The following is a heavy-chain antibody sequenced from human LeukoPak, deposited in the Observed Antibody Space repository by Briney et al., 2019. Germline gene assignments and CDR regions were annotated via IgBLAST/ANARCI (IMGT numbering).Heavy chain of an antibody. J-gene: IGHJ4*02. CDR1: GYSFTNYW. D-gene: IGHD2-15*01. CDR2: IYPGDSDT. CDR3: ARRAHCSGGSCYGDY. Sequence: GESLKISCKGSGYSFTNYWIGWVRQMPEKGLEWMGIIYPGDSDTKYSPSFQGQVTISVDKSISTAYLQWSSLKASDTAMYYCARRAHCSGGSCYGDYWGQGTLVTVSS. V-gene: IGHV5-51*01.